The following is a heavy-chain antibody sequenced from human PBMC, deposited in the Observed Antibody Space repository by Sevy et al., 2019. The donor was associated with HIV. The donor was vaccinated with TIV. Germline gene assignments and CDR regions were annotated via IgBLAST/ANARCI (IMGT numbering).Heavy chain of an antibody. CDR3: ASLIYYDSSGYHLY. V-gene: IGHV1-2*06. Sequence: ASVMVSCKASGYTFTGYYMHWVRQAPGQGLEWMGRINPNSGGTNYAQKFQGRVTMTRDTSISTAYMELSRLRSDDTAVYYCASLIYYDSSGYHLYWGQGTLVTVSS. J-gene: IGHJ4*02. D-gene: IGHD3-22*01. CDR1: GYTFTGYY. CDR2: INPNSGGT.